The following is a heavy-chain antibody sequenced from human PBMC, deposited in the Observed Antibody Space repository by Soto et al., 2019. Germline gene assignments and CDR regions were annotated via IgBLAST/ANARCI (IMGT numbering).Heavy chain of an antibody. Sequence: GSLRLSCAASGLTVSRNYMTWVRQAPGKGLEWVSVMYVDGSTYYADSVKGRFTISRDSSTNILYLQMNSLRTEDTAVYYCARRFYGMDVWGLGTTVTVSS. J-gene: IGHJ6*02. CDR2: MYVDGST. CDR3: ARRFYGMDV. CDR1: GLTVSRNY. V-gene: IGHV3-53*01.